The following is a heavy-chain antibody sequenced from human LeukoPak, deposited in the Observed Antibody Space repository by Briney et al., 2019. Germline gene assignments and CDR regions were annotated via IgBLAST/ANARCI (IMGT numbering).Heavy chain of an antibody. CDR1: GFTFSSYG. D-gene: IGHD3-9*01. CDR3: TTGPTGYSSWYFDY. Sequence: GGSLRLSCAASGFTFSSYGMHWVGQAPGKGLEWVAFIRYDGSNKYYADSVKGRFTISRDNSKNTLYLQMNSLRAEDTAVYYCTTGPTGYSSWYFDYWGQGTLDTVSS. CDR2: IRYDGSNK. J-gene: IGHJ4*02. V-gene: IGHV3-30*02.